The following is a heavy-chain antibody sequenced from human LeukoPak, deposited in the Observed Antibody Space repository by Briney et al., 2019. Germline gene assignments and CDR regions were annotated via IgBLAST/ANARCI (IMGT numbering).Heavy chain of an antibody. J-gene: IGHJ4*02. Sequence: GGSLRLSCKASGFTFADYSISWVRQAPGKGLEWVGFVRAEAYGGNTEYAASVKGRFTVSRDDSKSIAYLQMNSLKIEDSAVYYCTRDIAWDVWGLGTLVTVSS. D-gene: IGHD6-13*01. CDR3: TRDIAWDV. V-gene: IGHV3-49*04. CDR2: VRAEAYGGNT. CDR1: GFTFADYS.